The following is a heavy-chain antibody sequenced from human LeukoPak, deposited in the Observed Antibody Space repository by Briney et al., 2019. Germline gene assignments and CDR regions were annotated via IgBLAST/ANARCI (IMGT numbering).Heavy chain of an antibody. CDR3: AKDHYVSGRYDAFDI. D-gene: IGHD3-10*01. CDR1: GFTFSSYG. J-gene: IGHJ3*02. Sequence: PGRSLRLSCAASGFTFSSYGMHWVRQAPGKGLQWVAVISYDGSSEYYADSVKGRFIISRDNAKNTLYLQMNSLRAEDTAVYYCAKDHYVSGRYDAFDIWGQGTMVTVSS. V-gene: IGHV3-30*18. CDR2: ISYDGSSE.